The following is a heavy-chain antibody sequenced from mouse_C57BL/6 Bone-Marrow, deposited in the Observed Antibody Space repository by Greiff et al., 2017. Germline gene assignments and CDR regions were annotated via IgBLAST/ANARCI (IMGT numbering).Heavy chain of an antibody. CDR1: GYAFSSSW. CDR2: IYPGDGDT. V-gene: IGHV1-82*01. CDR3: ARTYPGDYAMDY. Sequence: QVQLQQSGHELVKPGASVKISCKASGYAFSSSWMNWVKQRPGKGLGWIGRIYPGDGDTNYNGKFKGKATLTADKSSSTAYMQLSSLTSEDSAVYFCARTYPGDYAMDYWGQGASVTDSS. J-gene: IGHJ4*01. D-gene: IGHD5-1*01.